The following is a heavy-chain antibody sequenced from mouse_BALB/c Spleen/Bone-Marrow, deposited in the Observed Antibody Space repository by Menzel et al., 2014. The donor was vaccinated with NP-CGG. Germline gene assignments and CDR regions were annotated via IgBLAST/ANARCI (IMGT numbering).Heavy chain of an antibody. CDR2: INPNNDGT. CDR3: ARSPYGYDWYFDV. J-gene: IGHJ1*01. D-gene: IGHD2-2*01. CDR1: GYTFTSYV. V-gene: IGHV1-14*01. Sequence: VQLQQSGPELVKPGASVKMSCKASGYTFTSYVMHWVKQKPGQGLEWIGNINPNNDGTYYNEKFKGQATLTSDESSSTAYMELSSLTSEDSAVYYCARSPYGYDWYFDVWGAGTTVTVSS.